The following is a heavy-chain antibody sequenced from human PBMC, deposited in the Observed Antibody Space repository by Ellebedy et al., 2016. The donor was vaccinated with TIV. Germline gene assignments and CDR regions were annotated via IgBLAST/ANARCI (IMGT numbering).Heavy chain of an antibody. CDR3: ARVGDTYYDLCMDV. J-gene: IGHJ6*02. D-gene: IGHD3-3*01. Sequence: GESLKISCAASGFTFSSYWMHWVRQAPGKGLVWVSRINSDGSSTSYADSVKGRFTISRDNAKNTLYLQMNSLRAEDTAVYYCARVGDTYYDLCMDVWGQGTTVTVSS. V-gene: IGHV3-74*01. CDR2: INSDGSST. CDR1: GFTFSSYW.